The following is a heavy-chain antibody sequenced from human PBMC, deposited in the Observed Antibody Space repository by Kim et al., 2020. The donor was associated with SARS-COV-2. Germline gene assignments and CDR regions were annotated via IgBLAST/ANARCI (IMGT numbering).Heavy chain of an antibody. V-gene: IGHV4-34*01. CDR2: INHSGST. CDR3: VCPNYDSSRHYGMDV. J-gene: IGHJ6*02. Sequence: SETLSLTCAVYGGSFSGYYWSWIRQPPGKGLEWIGEINHSGSTNYNPSLKSRVTISVDTSKNQFSLKLSSVTAADTAVYYCVCPNYDSSRHYGMDVWGQGTTVTVSS. D-gene: IGHD3-22*01. CDR1: GGSFSGYY.